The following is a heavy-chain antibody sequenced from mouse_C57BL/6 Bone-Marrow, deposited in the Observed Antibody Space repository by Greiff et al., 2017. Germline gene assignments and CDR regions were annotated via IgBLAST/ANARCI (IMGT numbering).Heavy chain of an antibody. Sequence: EVQLQQSGPELVKPGASVKISCKASGYTFTDYYMNWVKQSHGKSLEWIGDINPNNGGTSYNQKFKGKATLTVDKSSSTAYMELRSLTSEDSAVYYCARWFTTVVGNFDYWGQGTTLTVSS. D-gene: IGHD1-1*01. J-gene: IGHJ2*01. CDR1: GYTFTDYY. CDR3: ARWFTTVVGNFDY. V-gene: IGHV1-26*01. CDR2: INPNNGGT.